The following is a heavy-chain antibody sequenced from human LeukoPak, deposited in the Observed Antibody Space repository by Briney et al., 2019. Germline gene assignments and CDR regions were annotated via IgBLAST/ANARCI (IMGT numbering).Heavy chain of an antibody. J-gene: IGHJ4*02. D-gene: IGHD5-18*01. CDR2: ISGSGGST. Sequence: GGSLRLSCAASGFTFSSYAMSWVRQAPGKGLEWLSAISGSGGSTYYADSVKGRFTISRDNSKNTLYLQMNSLRAEDTAVYYCANAEDTAMAPLGYWGQGTLVTVSS. CDR3: ANAEDTAMAPLGY. V-gene: IGHV3-23*01. CDR1: GFTFSSYA.